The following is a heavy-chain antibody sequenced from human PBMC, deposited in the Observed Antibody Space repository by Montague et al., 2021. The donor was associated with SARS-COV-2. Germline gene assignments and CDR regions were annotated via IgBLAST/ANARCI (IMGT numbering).Heavy chain of an antibody. CDR3: ATGLAYYYDSSGYYFADY. CDR2: ISSSSSTI. CDR1: GFTFSSYS. D-gene: IGHD3-22*01. Sequence: SLRLSCAASGFTFSSYSMNWVRQAPGKGLEWVSYISSSSSTIYYADSVKGRFTISRDSAKNSLYLQMNSLRAEDTAVYYCATGLAYYYDSSGYYFADYWGQGTLVTVSS. J-gene: IGHJ4*02. V-gene: IGHV3-48*04.